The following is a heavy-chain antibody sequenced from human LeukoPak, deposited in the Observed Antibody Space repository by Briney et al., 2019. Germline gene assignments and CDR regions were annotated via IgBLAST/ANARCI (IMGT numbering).Heavy chain of an antibody. CDR2: ISSSSSYI. CDR3: ARVYRGWAFDY. CDR1: GFSVSSNY. Sequence: GGSLRLSCAASGFSVSSNYMSWVRRAPGKGLEWVSSISSSSSYIYYADSVKGRFTISRDNAKNSLYLQINSLRAEDTAVYYCARVYRGWAFDYWGQGTLVTVSS. J-gene: IGHJ4*02. D-gene: IGHD6-19*01. V-gene: IGHV3-21*01.